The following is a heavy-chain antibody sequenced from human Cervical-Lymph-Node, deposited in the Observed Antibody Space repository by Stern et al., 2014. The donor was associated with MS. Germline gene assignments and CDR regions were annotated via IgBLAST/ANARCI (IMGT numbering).Heavy chain of an antibody. CDR2: FVPLFSTT. J-gene: IGHJ6*02. CDR1: GGTFNSYV. D-gene: IGHD6-6*01. V-gene: IGHV1-69*01. CDR3: ARGGIGSSRLYYHFYGMDV. Sequence: QVPLVQSGAEVKKPGSSVKVSCKASGGTFNSYVISWVRQAPGQGLEWMGGFVPLFSTTHYAQKLQGRVTITADESRSTTYMELTSLRSDDTAVYYCARGGIGSSRLYYHFYGMDVWGQGTTVTVSS.